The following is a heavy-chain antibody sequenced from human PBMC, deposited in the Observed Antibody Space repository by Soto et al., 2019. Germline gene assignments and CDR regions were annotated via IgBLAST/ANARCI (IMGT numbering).Heavy chain of an antibody. D-gene: IGHD1-26*01. Sequence: QVQLVQSGAEAKKPGASVKVSCKASGYIFTSFGISWVRQAPGQGLEWMGWISAYNGNTNYAQNLQGRVTMTTDTPTSTAYMELRSLRSDDTAVYYCARDNSRLYFDYWGQGALVTVSS. CDR2: ISAYNGNT. CDR1: GYIFTSFG. V-gene: IGHV1-18*01. CDR3: ARDNSRLYFDY. J-gene: IGHJ4*02.